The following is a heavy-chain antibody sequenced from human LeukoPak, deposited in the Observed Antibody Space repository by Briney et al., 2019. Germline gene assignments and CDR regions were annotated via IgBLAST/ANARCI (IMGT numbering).Heavy chain of an antibody. Sequence: PGGSLRLSCAASGFTFSSYAMHWVRQAPGKGLEWVSGISWNSGSIGYADSVKGRFTISRDNAKNSLYLQMNSLRAEDTALYYCAKGGSYYDAFDIWGQGTMVTVSS. D-gene: IGHD1-26*01. J-gene: IGHJ3*02. CDR3: AKGGSYYDAFDI. V-gene: IGHV3-9*01. CDR1: GFTFSSYA. CDR2: ISWNSGSI.